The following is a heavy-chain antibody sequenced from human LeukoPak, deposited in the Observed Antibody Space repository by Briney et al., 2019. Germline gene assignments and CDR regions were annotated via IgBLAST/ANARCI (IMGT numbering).Heavy chain of an antibody. Sequence: PGGSLRLSCAASGFTFSSYGMHWVRQAPGKGLEWVSAISDTGGNTDYADSVRGRFTVSRDNSKNTLYLQMNSLRVEDTAVYYCARYFHDWGQGTLVTVSS. J-gene: IGHJ4*02. V-gene: IGHV3-23*01. CDR2: ISDTGGNT. CDR1: GFTFSSYG. CDR3: ARYFHD.